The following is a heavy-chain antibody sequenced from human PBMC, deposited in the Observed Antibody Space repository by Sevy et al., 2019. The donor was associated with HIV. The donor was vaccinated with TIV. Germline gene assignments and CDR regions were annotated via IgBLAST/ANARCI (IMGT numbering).Heavy chain of an antibody. Sequence: SETLSLTCSVSDDSISSSNYFWGWIRQPPGKGLEWIGSIYYTATTYYNPSLKSRFTLSVDTSKKQFSLKLSSVTAADTAVYYCARHGSWFFYFDYWGQGILVTVSS. CDR2: IYYTATT. D-gene: IGHD6-13*01. J-gene: IGHJ4*02. CDR3: ARHGSWFFYFDY. V-gene: IGHV4-39*01. CDR1: DDSISSSNYF.